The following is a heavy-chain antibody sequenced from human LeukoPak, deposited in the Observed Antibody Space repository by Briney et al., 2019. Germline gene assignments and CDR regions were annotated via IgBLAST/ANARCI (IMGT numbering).Heavy chain of an antibody. CDR2: VYYTGST. D-gene: IGHD6-13*01. Sequence: SETLSLTCTVSGRSISSYYWSWVRQPPGKGLEWIGFVYYTGSTNYSPSLKSRVTISVDTSKNQFSLKLRSVTAADTDVYYCARISSSNWYNERGAFDVWGQGTMVTVSS. V-gene: IGHV4-59*01. CDR1: GRSISSYY. J-gene: IGHJ3*01. CDR3: ARISSSNWYNERGAFDV.